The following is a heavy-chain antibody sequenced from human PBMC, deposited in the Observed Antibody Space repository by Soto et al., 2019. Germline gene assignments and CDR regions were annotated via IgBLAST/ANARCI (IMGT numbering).Heavy chain of an antibody. CDR1: GFTVSSNY. CDR3: ARVARGVDY. Sequence: LRLSFAASGFTVSSNYMSWVRQAPGKGLEWVSVIYSGGSTYYADSVKGRFTISRDNSKNTLYLQMNSLRAEDTAVYYCARVARGVDYWGQGTLVTVSS. V-gene: IGHV3-53*01. D-gene: IGHD3-16*01. J-gene: IGHJ4*02. CDR2: IYSGGST.